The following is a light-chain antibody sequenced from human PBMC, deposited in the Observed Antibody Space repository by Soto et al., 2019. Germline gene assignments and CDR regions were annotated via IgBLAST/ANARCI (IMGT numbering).Light chain of an antibody. V-gene: IGKV3-20*01. J-gene: IGKJ4*02. Sequence: EMVLTQSPGTLSLSPGERATLSCRASQSVSSSYLAWYQQKPGQPPRLLIYGASSRATGIPDRFSGSGSGTDFTLIISSLEPEDCAVYYCQQYDSSPRTFGRGTKVEIK. CDR1: QSVSSSY. CDR3: QQYDSSPRT. CDR2: GAS.